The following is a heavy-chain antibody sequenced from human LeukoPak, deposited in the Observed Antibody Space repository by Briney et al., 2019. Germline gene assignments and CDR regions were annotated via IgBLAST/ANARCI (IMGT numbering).Heavy chain of an antibody. J-gene: IGHJ5*02. CDR1: GGTFSSYA. Sequence: SVKVSCKASGGTFSSYAISWVRRAPGQGLEWMGGIIPIFGTANYAQKFQGRVTITADESTSTAYMELSSLRSEDTAVYYCARDIPHAWSSGYYLNWFDPWGQGTLVTVSS. V-gene: IGHV1-69*01. D-gene: IGHD3-22*01. CDR3: ARDIPHAWSSGYYLNWFDP. CDR2: IIPIFGTA.